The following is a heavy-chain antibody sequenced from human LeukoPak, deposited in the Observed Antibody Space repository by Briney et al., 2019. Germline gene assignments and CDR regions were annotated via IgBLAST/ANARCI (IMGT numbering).Heavy chain of an antibody. V-gene: IGHV1-69*04. J-gene: IGHJ5*02. Sequence: SVKVSCKASGGTFSSYAISWMRQAPGQGLEWMGRIIPILGIANYAQKFQGRVTITADKSTSTAYMELSSLRSEDTAVYYCARDPGGYDSYWFDAWGQGTLVTVSS. CDR3: ARDPGGYDSYWFDA. CDR2: IIPILGIA. D-gene: IGHD5-12*01. CDR1: GGTFSSYA.